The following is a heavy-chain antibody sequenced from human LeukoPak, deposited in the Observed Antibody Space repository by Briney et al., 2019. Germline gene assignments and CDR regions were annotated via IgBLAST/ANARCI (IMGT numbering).Heavy chain of an antibody. CDR1: GYSISSGYY. CDR3: ARDLLPSYSSGWYGGTTD. J-gene: IGHJ4*02. CDR2: IYHSGST. Sequence: SETLSLTCTVSGYSISSGYYWGWIRQPPGKGLEWIGSIYHSGSTYYNPSLKSRVTISVDTSKNQFSLKLSSVTAADTAVYYCARDLLPSYSSGWYGGTTDWGQGTLVTVSS. V-gene: IGHV4-38-2*02. D-gene: IGHD6-19*01.